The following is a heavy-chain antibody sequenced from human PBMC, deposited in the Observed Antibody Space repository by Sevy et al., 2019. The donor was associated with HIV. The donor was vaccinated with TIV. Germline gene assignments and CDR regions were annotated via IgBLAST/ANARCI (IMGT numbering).Heavy chain of an antibody. CDR3: ARDYGSGEGY. CDR1: GFTFGDYS. CDR2: ISSSSTYI. Sequence: GGSLRLSCVVSGFTFGDYSMKWVRQAPGKGLEWVSSISSSSTYIYHADSVRGRFTISRYNAKNSLYLQMDSLRAEDTAVYYCARDYGSGEGYWGQGTLVTVSS. J-gene: IGHJ4*02. V-gene: IGHV3-21*01. D-gene: IGHD3-10*01.